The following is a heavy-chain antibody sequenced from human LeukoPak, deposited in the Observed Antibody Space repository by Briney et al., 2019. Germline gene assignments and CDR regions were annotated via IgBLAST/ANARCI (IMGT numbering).Heavy chain of an antibody. V-gene: IGHV3-66*01. CDR3: ARDEARYSSSWYGGKSDY. J-gene: IGHJ4*02. Sequence: GGSLRLSCAASGFTVSSNYMSWVRQAPGKGLEWVSVIYSGGSTYYADSVKGRFTISRDNSKNTLYLQMNSLRAEDTAVYYCARDEARYSSSWYGGKSDYWGQGTLVTVSS. CDR1: GFTVSSNY. D-gene: IGHD6-13*01. CDR2: IYSGGST.